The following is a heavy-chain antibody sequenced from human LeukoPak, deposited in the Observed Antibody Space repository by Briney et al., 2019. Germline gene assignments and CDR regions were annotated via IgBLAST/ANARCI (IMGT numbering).Heavy chain of an antibody. CDR2: ISYDGSNK. CDR1: GFTFSSYD. D-gene: IGHD3-10*01. J-gene: IGHJ6*04. CDR3: ARAPRGGYYYSGRDV. Sequence: GGSLRLSCAASGFTFSSYDMHWVRQAPGKGLVWVAVISYDGSNKYYADSVKGRFTISRDNSKNTLYLQMNSLRAEDTAVYYCARAPRGGYYYSGRDVGAKGPTVPVSS. V-gene: IGHV3-30*19.